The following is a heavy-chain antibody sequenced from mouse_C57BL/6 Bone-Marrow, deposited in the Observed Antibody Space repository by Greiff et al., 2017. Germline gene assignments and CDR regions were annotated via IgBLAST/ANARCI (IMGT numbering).Heavy chain of an antibody. CDR1: GYSITSGYY. J-gene: IGHJ3*01. V-gene: IGHV3-6*01. CDR2: ISYDGSN. CDR3: ARELGWFAY. Sequence: EVKLQESGPGLVKPSQSLSLTCSVTGYSITSGYYWNWIRQFPGNKLEWMGYISYDGSNNYNPSLKNRFSITRDTSKNQFFLKLNSVTTEDTATYYCARELGWFAYWGQGTLVTVSA. D-gene: IGHD4-1*01.